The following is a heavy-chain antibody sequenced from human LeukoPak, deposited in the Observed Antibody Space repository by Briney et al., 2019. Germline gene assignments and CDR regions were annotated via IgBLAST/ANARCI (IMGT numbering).Heavy chain of an antibody. CDR3: ARAMREHWFDP. D-gene: IGHD1-26*01. V-gene: IGHV4-39*07. CDR1: GGSISIRSYY. CDR2: VYTSGST. J-gene: IGHJ5*02. Sequence: PSETLSLTCTVSGGSISIRSYYWGWIRQPPGKGLEWIGRVYTSGSTNYNPSLKSRVTISVDTSKNQFSLKLSSVTAADTAVYYCARAMREHWFDPWGQGTLVTVSS.